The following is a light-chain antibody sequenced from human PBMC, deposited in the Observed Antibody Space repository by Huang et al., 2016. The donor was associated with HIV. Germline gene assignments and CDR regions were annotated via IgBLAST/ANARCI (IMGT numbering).Light chain of an antibody. V-gene: IGKV2-28*01. CDR2: LGS. CDR1: QSLLHSNGYNY. Sequence: DIVMTQSPLSLPVTPGEPASISCRSSQSLLHSNGYNYLDWYRQKPGQSPQLLIYLGSNRASGVPDRFSGSGSGTDFTLKISRVEAEDVGVYYCMQALQTTWTFGQGTKVEIK. CDR3: MQALQTTWT. J-gene: IGKJ1*01.